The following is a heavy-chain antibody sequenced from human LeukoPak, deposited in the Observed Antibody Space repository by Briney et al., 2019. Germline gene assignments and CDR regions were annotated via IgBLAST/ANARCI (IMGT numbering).Heavy chain of an antibody. CDR2: IHYGGTT. V-gene: IGHV4-39*02. D-gene: IGHD2-21*02. CDR3: TRDIGDFVSDF. CDR1: GGSIGSGYY. J-gene: IGHJ4*02. Sequence: SETLSLTCTVSGGSIGSGYYWAWIRQPPGKGLEWIGSIHYGGTTHYNPSLQSRVTISADTSKNQFALDLRSVTAADTTVYYCTRDIGDFVSDFWGQGTLVTVSS.